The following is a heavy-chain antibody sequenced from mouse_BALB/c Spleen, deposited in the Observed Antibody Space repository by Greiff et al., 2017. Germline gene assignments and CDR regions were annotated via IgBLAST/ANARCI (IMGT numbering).Heavy chain of an antibody. CDR1: GYSITSDYA. V-gene: IGHV3-2*02. D-gene: IGHD2-1*01. J-gene: IGHJ1*01. Sequence: EVKLLESGPGLVKPTQSLSLTCTVTGYSITSDYAWNWIRQFPGNKLEWMGYISYSGSTSYNPSLKSRISITRDTSKNQFFLQLNSVTTEDTATYYCARDGNYEYFDVWGAGTTVTVSS. CDR2: ISYSGST. CDR3: ARDGNYEYFDV.